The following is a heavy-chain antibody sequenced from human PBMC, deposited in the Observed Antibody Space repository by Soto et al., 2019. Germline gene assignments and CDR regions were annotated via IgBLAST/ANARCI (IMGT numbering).Heavy chain of an antibody. CDR1: GFTFSSYW. D-gene: IGHD1-26*01. V-gene: IGHV3-7*01. J-gene: IGHJ6*02. Sequence: GGSLRLSCAASGFTFSSYWMSWVRQAPGKGLEWVANIKQDGSEKYYVDSVEGRFTISRDNAKNSLHLQMNSLRAEDTAVYYCAKFRMGATRSLGFPCGMDVWGQGTTVTVSS. CDR2: IKQDGSEK. CDR3: AKFRMGATRSLGFPCGMDV.